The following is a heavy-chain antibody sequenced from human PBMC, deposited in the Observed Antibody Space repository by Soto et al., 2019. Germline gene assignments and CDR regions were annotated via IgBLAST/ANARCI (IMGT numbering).Heavy chain of an antibody. J-gene: IGHJ5*02. CDR1: GGTFSDYS. V-gene: IGHV1-69*01. CDR3: ARGWDHYDSSGLRTWFDP. CDR2: FLPIFGTA. Sequence: QVQLVQSGAEVKKPGSSVKVSCKASGGTFSDYSINWVRQAPGQGLEGMGGFLPIFGTANYAQKFQGRVTITADESTSTAYMELSSLRSEDTAIYYCARGWDHYDSSGLRTWFDPWGQGTLVTVSP. D-gene: IGHD3-22*01.